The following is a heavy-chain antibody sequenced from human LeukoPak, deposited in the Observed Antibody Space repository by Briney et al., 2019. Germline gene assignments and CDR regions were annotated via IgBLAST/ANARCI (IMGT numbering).Heavy chain of an antibody. V-gene: IGHV3-21*01. CDR1: GFTFSSYS. CDR2: ISSSSSYI. D-gene: IGHD3-10*01. J-gene: IGHJ4*02. CDR3: ARPSGSSDFDY. Sequence: PGGSLRLSCAASGFTFSSYSMNWVRQTPGKGLEWVSSISSSSSYIYYADSVKGRYTISRDNAKNSLYLQMNSLRAEDTAVYYCARPSGSSDFDYWGQGTLVTVSS.